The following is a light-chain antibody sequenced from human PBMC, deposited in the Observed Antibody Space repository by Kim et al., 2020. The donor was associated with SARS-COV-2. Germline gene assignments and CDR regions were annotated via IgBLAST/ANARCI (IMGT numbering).Light chain of an antibody. Sequence: DIQMTQSPSTLSASVGDRVTITYRASQSISSGLAWYQQRPGKAPKLLIYRTSSLESGVPSRFTGSGSGTEFTLTISSLQPDDFATYYCQHYNRYSWTFGQGTKVDIK. V-gene: IGKV1-5*03. CDR1: QSISSG. CDR3: QHYNRYSWT. CDR2: RTS. J-gene: IGKJ1*01.